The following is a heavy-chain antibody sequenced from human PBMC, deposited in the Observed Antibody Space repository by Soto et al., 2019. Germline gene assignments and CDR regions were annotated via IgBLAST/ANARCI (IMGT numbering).Heavy chain of an antibody. J-gene: IGHJ4*02. CDR1: GGTFSSYA. CDR2: IIPIFGTA. V-gene: IGHV1-69*13. D-gene: IGHD3-22*01. CDR3: ARDSHNYYDSSGYYLNHFDY. Sequence: SVKVSCKASGGTFSSYAISWVRQAPGQGLEWMGGIIPIFGTANYAQKFQGRVTITADESTSTAYMELSSLRSEDTAVYYCARDSHNYYDSSGYYLNHFDYWGQGTLVTVSS.